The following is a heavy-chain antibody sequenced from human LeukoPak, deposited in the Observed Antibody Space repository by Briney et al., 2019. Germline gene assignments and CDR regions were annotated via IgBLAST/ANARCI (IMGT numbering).Heavy chain of an antibody. V-gene: IGHV1-69*04. Sequence: AASVKVSCKASGGTFSSYAISWVRQAPGQGLEWMGRIIPILGIANYAQKFQGRVTITADKSTSTAYMELSSLTSEDTAVYYCASPKAVVPAAIPEQEYYYYGMDVWGQGTTVTVSS. J-gene: IGHJ6*02. CDR1: GGTFSSYA. CDR2: IIPILGIA. D-gene: IGHD2-2*02. CDR3: ASPKAVVPAAIPEQEYYYYGMDV.